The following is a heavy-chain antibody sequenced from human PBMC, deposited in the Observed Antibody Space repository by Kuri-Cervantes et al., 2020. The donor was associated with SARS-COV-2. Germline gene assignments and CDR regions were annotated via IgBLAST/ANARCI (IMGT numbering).Heavy chain of an antibody. CDR3: AKDLSPLVYYYGMEV. CDR1: GFNFSSHS. J-gene: IGHJ6*01. V-gene: IGHV3-21*04. CDR2: ISSSSGYI. D-gene: IGHD2/OR15-2a*01. Sequence: LSLTCAASGFNFSSHSMNWVRQAPGKGLECVSSISSSSGYIFYADSVKGRFTISRDNAKNTLYLQMNGVRAEDSALYYCAKDLSPLVYYYGMEVWGQGTTVTVDS.